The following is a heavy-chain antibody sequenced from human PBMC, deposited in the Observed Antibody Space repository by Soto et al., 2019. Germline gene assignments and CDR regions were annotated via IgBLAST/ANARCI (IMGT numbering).Heavy chain of an antibody. J-gene: IGHJ4*02. CDR2: ISGSGGST. V-gene: IGHV3-23*01. CDR1: GFTFSSYA. CDR3: AKVPDIVVVPATYYFDY. D-gene: IGHD2-2*01. Sequence: GGSLRLSCAASGFTFSSYAMSWVRQAPGKGLEWVSAISGSGGSTYYADSVKGRFTISRDNSKNTLYLQMNSLRAEDTAVYYCAKVPDIVVVPATYYFDYWGQGTLVTVSS.